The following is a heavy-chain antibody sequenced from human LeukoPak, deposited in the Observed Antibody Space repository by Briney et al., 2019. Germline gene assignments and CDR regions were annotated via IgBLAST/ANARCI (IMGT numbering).Heavy chain of an antibody. D-gene: IGHD2-15*01. V-gene: IGHV3-21*01. J-gene: IGHJ4*02. CDR3: ATRRSDSFPH. CDR2: IGSSSSYI. CDR1: VFTFSSYD. Sequence: PGGSLRLSCAASVFTFSSYDMNWVRQAPGKGLEWVSSIGSSSSYIYYADSVKGRFTISRDNAKKSLYLQMNSLRVEDTAVYFCATRRSDSFPHSGQGTLVTVSS.